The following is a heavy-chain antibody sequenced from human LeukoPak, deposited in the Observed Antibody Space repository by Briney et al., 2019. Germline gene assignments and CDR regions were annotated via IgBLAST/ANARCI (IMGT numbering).Heavy chain of an antibody. Sequence: SETLSLTCTVSGDSISAYYWSWIRQTPGKGLEWIAFIHSSGTTNYNPSLKSRVSISVDTSNNQFSLSVNSVTAADTAVYYCARVLAGGYSYIWFDPWGKGTLVTVSS. CDR3: ARVLAGGYSYIWFDP. J-gene: IGHJ5*02. CDR2: IHSSGTT. CDR1: GDSISAYY. V-gene: IGHV4-59*01. D-gene: IGHD5-18*01.